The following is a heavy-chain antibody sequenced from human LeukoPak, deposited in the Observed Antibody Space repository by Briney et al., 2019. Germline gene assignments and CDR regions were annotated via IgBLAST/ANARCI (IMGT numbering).Heavy chain of an antibody. J-gene: IGHJ4*02. D-gene: IGHD2-21*01. CDR1: GFTFDDYA. CDR2: ISWDGGST. CDR3: AKSDCGTIGCKLLNY. Sequence: GGSLRLSCAASGFTFDDYAMHWVRQAPGKGLEWVSLISWDGGSTYYADSVKGRFTISRDNSKNTLSLQLDSLRAEDTALYYCAKSDCGTIGCKLLNYWGQGTLVTVSS. V-gene: IGHV3-43D*03.